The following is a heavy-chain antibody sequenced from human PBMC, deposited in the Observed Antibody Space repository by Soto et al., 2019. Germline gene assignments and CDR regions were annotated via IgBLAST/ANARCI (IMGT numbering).Heavy chain of an antibody. CDR2: IRYQRYQETP. J-gene: IGHJ4*02. Sequence: PGGSLIHSHTGSGFQCDEFAIIWVRQPPGKGPEWVGLIRYQRYQETPEYDAQVNSRFTISRDSSNGHAYLQMSSLRIGDSAIYYCVRAESAVTAYLSLYWGQGTPVTVSS. V-gene: IGHV3-49*04. CDR1: GFQCDEFA. CDR3: VRAESAVTAYLSLY. D-gene: IGHD2-8*01.